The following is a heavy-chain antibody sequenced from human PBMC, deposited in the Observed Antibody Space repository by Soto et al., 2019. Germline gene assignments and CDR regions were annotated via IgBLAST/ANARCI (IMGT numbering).Heavy chain of an antibody. V-gene: IGHV1-69*01. CDR1: GGIFGSHG. J-gene: IGHJ3*01. Sequence: QVQLIQSEAEVKKPGSSVRVSCTASGGIFGSHGFSWVRQAPGQRLEWVGGFIPIFRTLTYTEKFQARVRIAADESKNTVYLALSSLTSEDTAVYYCVRDRRIYYSDPHDEFVASDYEVWGQGTMVSVSS. CDR2: FIPIFRTL. D-gene: IGHD3-22*01. CDR3: VRDRRIYYSDPHDEFVASDYEV.